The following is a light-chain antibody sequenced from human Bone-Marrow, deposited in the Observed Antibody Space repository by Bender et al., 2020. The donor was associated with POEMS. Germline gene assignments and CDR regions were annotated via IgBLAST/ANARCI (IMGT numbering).Light chain of an antibody. V-gene: IGLV2-23*01. CDR3: SSYGSPGTVV. CDR1: SSDVGTYNL. CDR2: EGS. Sequence: QSALTQPASESGSPGQTITISCTGSSSDVGTYNLVSWYQQHPDKAPRLMIYEGSKWPSGVSTPFSGSKSGNTASLTISGLQAEDEADYYCSSYGSPGTVVFGGGTKLTVL. J-gene: IGLJ2*01.